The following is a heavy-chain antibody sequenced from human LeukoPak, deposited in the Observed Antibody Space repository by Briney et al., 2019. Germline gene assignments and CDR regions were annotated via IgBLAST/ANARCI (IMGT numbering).Heavy chain of an antibody. CDR1: GYTFTSYG. CDR2: INTNTGNP. J-gene: IGHJ4*02. CDR3: ARDPGAYYYDSGDY. Sequence: ASVKVSCKASGYTFTSYGISWVRQAPGQGLEWMGWINTNTGNPTYAQGFTGRFVFSLDTSVSTAYLQISSLKAEDTAVYYCARDPGAYYYDSGDYWGQGTLVTVSS. V-gene: IGHV7-4-1*02. D-gene: IGHD3-22*01.